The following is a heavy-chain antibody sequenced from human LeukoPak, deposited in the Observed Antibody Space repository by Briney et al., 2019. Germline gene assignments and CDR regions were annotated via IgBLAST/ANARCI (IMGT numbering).Heavy chain of an antibody. V-gene: IGHV4-59*08. CDR1: GGSISGYY. CDR3: ARHPGLNYYDSSAGYYYYGMDV. CDR2: IYYSGST. D-gene: IGHD3-22*01. J-gene: IGHJ6*02. Sequence: KASETLSLTCTVSGGSISGYYWSWIRQPPGKGLEWIGYIYYSGSTNYNPSLKSRVTISVDTSKNQFSLKLSSVTAADTAVYYCARHPGLNYYDSSAGYYYYGMDVWGQGTTVTVSS.